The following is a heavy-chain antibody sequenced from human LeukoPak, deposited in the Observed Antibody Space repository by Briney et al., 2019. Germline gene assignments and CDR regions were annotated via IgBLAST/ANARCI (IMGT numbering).Heavy chain of an antibody. CDR1: GFTLRSYW. CDR2: INSDGIST. D-gene: IGHD6-19*01. Sequence: HPGGSLRLSCAASGFTLRSYWMHWVRQAPGKGLVWVSRINSDGISTTYADSVKGRFTISRDNAKNSLYLQMNSLRAEDTAVYYCARDPAESLVGYYDYWGQGTLVTVSS. V-gene: IGHV3-74*01. J-gene: IGHJ4*02. CDR3: ARDPAESLVGYYDY.